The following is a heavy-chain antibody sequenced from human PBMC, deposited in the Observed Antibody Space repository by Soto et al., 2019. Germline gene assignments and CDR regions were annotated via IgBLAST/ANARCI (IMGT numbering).Heavy chain of an antibody. D-gene: IGHD3-10*01. CDR2: INHSGST. V-gene: IGHV4-34*01. J-gene: IGHJ6*02. CDR3: ARNWYYYGSGSFGYYYYYGMDV. Sequence: SETLSLTCAVYGGSFSGYYWSWIRQPPGKGLEWIGEINHSGSTNYNPSLKSRVTISVDTSKNQFSLKLSSVTAADTAVYYCARNWYYYGSGSFGYYYYYGMDVWGQGTTVTVSS. CDR1: GGSFSGYY.